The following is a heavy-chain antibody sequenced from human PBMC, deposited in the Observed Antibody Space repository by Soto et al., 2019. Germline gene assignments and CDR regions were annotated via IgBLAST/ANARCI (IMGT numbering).Heavy chain of an antibody. CDR2: INHSGST. Sequence: QVQLQQWGAGLLKPSETLSLTCAVYGGSFSGYYWSWIRQPPGKGLEGIGGINHSGSTNYNPSLKSRVTIAVDTSKNQFSLKLSSVTAADTAVYYCARGGTYDYVWGSYRYTWDYYYGMDVWGQGTTVTVSS. CDR3: ARGGTYDYVWGSYRYTWDYYYGMDV. V-gene: IGHV4-34*01. J-gene: IGHJ6*02. CDR1: GGSFSGYY. D-gene: IGHD3-16*02.